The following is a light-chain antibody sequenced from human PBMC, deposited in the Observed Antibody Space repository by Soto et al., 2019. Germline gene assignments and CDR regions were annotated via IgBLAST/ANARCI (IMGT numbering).Light chain of an antibody. J-gene: IGKJ1*01. CDR1: QSISSW. CDR3: QQYNRYSKT. Sequence: DIQMAQSPSTLSASVGDRVTITCRASQSISSWLAWYQQKPGKAPELLIYDASTLESGVPSRFSGSGSGTEFTLTISSLQPDDFATYYCQQYNRYSKTFGQGTKVDIK. CDR2: DAS. V-gene: IGKV1-5*01.